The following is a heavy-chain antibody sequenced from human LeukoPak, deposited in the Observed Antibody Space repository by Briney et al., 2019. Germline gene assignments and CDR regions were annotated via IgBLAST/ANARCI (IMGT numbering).Heavy chain of an antibody. CDR2: IYTTGST. CDR3: ATMNWNDGGYYFDY. D-gene: IGHD1-1*01. Sequence: PSETLSLTCTVSGASINSGSYYWAWVRQPAGRGLEWVGRIYTTGSTTYNPSLKSRVTVSVDTSKNQFSLKLSSVTAADTAVYYCATMNWNDGGYYFDYWGQGTLATVSS. V-gene: IGHV4-61*02. CDR1: GASINSGSYY. J-gene: IGHJ4*02.